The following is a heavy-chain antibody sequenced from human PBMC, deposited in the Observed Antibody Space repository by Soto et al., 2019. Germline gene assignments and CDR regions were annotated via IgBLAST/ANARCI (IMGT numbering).Heavy chain of an antibody. Sequence: SETLSLTCTVSGGSISSSNWWSWVRKPPGKGLEWIGEIYHSGSTNYNPSLKSRVTISVDKSKNQFSLKLSSVTAADTAVYYCARGGLLLLWFGELSPISNWFDPWGQGTLVTVSS. CDR3: ARGGLLLLWFGELSPISNWFDP. D-gene: IGHD3-10*01. CDR1: GGSISSSNW. J-gene: IGHJ5*02. V-gene: IGHV4-4*02. CDR2: IYHSGST.